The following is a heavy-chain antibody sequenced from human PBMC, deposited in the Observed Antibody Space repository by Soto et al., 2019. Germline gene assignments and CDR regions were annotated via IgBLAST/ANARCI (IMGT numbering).Heavy chain of an antibody. D-gene: IGHD3-10*01. Sequence: SETLSLTCTVSGGSISSYYWSWIRQPPGKGLEWIGYIYYSGSTNYNPSLKSRVTISVDTSKNQFSLKLSSVTAADTAVYYCARHVVQTIGVFDYWGQGTLVTVSS. CDR3: ARHVVQTIGVFDY. V-gene: IGHV4-59*08. J-gene: IGHJ4*02. CDR2: IYYSGST. CDR1: GGSISSYY.